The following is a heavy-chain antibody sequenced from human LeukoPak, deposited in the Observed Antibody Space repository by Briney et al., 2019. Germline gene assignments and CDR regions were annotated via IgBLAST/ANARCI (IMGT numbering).Heavy chain of an antibody. Sequence: PGGSLRLSCAASGFTFSSYSMNWVRQAPGKGLEWVSYISSSSSTIYYADSVKGRFTISRDNAKNSLYLQMNSLRAEDTAVYYCAREREYGGNSLWYMDVWGKGTTVTVSS. CDR3: AREREYGGNSLWYMDV. D-gene: IGHD4-23*01. CDR1: GFTFSSYS. CDR2: ISSSSSTI. J-gene: IGHJ6*03. V-gene: IGHV3-48*01.